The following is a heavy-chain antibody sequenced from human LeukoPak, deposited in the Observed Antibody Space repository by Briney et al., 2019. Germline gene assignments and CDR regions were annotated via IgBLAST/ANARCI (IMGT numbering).Heavy chain of an antibody. CDR2: TFYRSQRYN. Sequence: SQTLSLTCAISGDSVSRNIAAWNWIRQSPSRGLEWLGRTFYRSQRYNDYAVSVKSRITINPDTSKNQFSLQLNSVTPEDTAVYYCVRWRSGSAEFDYWGQGTLVTVSS. V-gene: IGHV6-1*01. J-gene: IGHJ4*02. CDR1: GDSVSRNIAA. CDR3: VRWRSGSAEFDY. D-gene: IGHD2-15*01.